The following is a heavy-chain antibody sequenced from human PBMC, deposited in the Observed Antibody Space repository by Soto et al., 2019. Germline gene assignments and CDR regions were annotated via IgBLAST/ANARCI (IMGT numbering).Heavy chain of an antibody. CDR2: MNQHGSDI. D-gene: IGHD2-8*02. J-gene: IGHJ4*02. CDR1: GFTFSSYW. CDR3: ATDTYCPATCYRGHGN. V-gene: IGHV3-7*03. Sequence: GGSLILSCAASGFTFSSYWMAWVRQSPGKGLEWVASMNQHGSDIQYVDSVRGRFTISRDNARNLPYLQMNNLRVEDTAIYYCATDTYCPATCYRGHGNWGQGTLVTVSS.